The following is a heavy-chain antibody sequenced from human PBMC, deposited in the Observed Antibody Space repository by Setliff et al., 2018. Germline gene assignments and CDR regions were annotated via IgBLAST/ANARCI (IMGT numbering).Heavy chain of an antibody. CDR2: TFYSGSS. Sequence: PSETLSLTCTVSGGSISSSNYYWGWIRQPPGKGLEWIGSTFYSGSSFYNPPLKSRVTLSVDTSKNQFSLTLSPVTAADTAVYYCAGDRGVYYYESSGHYSAVMETPLDSWGQGTLVTVSS. J-gene: IGHJ4*02. CDR3: AGDRGVYYYESSGHYSAVMETPLDS. V-gene: IGHV4-39*07. CDR1: GGSISSSNYY. D-gene: IGHD3-22*01.